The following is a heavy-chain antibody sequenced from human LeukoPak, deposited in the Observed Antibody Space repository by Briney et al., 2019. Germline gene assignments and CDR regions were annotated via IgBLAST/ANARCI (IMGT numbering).Heavy chain of an antibody. CDR3: ARASIAVAMYYFDY. J-gene: IGHJ4*02. Sequence: SETLSLTCTVSGGSISSYYWSWIRQPPGKGLEWIGYIYYSGSTNYNPSLKSRVTISVDTSKNQFSLKLSSVTAADTAVYYCARASIAVAMYYFDYWGQGTLVTASS. CDR1: GGSISSYY. V-gene: IGHV4-59*01. D-gene: IGHD6-19*01. CDR2: IYYSGST.